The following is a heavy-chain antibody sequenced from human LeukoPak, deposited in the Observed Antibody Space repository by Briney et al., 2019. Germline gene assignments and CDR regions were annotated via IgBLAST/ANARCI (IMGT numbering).Heavy chain of an antibody. Sequence: PGGSLRLSCAASGFTFSSYGMHRVRQAPGKGLEWVAVIWYDGSNKYYADSVKGRFTISRDNSKNTLYLQMNSLRAEDTAVYYCARAHYYDSSGYYYTRPEYYFDYWGQGTLVTVSS. CDR3: ARAHYYDSSGYYYTRPEYYFDY. D-gene: IGHD3-22*01. CDR1: GFTFSSYG. J-gene: IGHJ4*02. V-gene: IGHV3-33*01. CDR2: IWYDGSNK.